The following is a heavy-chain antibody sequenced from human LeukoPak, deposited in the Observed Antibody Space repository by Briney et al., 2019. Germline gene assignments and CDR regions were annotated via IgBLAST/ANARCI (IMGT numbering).Heavy chain of an antibody. CDR1: GFTFSSYA. CDR2: ISGSGGNT. CDR3: ARDLDWGAFDA. V-gene: IGHV3-23*01. D-gene: IGHD3-9*01. J-gene: IGHJ5*02. Sequence: PGGSLTLSCAASGFTFSSYAMTWVRQAPGKGLEWVSGISGSGGNTYYTDSVRGRLSISRDNSKNTLYLQVNSLRAEDTAVYYCARDLDWGAFDAWGQGTLVTVSS.